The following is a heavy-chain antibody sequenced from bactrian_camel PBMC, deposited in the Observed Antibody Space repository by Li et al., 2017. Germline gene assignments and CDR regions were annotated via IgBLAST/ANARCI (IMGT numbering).Heavy chain of an antibody. Sequence: HVQLVESGGGSVQAGGSLTLSCSASTPVACMGWFRQVPGKDPQEVALMNTEGHRRYSPSVEGRFTISRSSADNTLVLEMTSLTPEDSATYYCAADGDRYQCYWQSVTKYKILAQGTQVTVS. V-gene: IGHV3S53*01. J-gene: IGHJ4*01. CDR1: TPVAC. D-gene: IGHD1*01. CDR2: MNTEGHR.